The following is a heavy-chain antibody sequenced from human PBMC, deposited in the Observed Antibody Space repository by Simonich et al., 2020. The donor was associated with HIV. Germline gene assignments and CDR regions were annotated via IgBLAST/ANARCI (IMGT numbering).Heavy chain of an antibody. CDR3: ARRHPTTVTTPYFDY. V-gene: IGHV4-34*01. D-gene: IGHD4-17*01. J-gene: IGHJ4*02. Sequence: QVQLQQWGAGLLKPSETLSLTCAVYGGSFSGYYWSWIRQPPGKGLEGIGEINQSGSTNYNPSLKSRVTISVDTSKNQFSLKLSSVTAADTAVYYCARRHPTTVTTPYFDYWGQGTLVTVSS. CDR2: INQSGST. CDR1: GGSFSGYY.